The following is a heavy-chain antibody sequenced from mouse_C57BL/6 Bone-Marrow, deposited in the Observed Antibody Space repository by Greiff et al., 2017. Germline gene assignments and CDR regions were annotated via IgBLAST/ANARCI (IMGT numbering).Heavy chain of an antibody. CDR3: ARRPDGDWYFDV. J-gene: IGHJ1*03. CDR2: IYPGGGYT. V-gene: IGHV1-63*01. CDR1: GYTFTNYW. Sequence: VQLQQSGAELVRPGTSVKMSCKASGYTFTNYWIGWAKQRPGHGLEWIGDIYPGGGYTNYNEKFKGKATLTADKSSSTAYMQVSSLTSEYSAIYYCARRPDGDWYFDVWGTGTTVTVSS.